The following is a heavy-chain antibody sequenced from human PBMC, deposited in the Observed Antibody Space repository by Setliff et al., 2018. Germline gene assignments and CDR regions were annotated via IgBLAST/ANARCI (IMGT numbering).Heavy chain of an antibody. D-gene: IGHD6-13*01. Sequence: ASVKVSCKATGYTLSRHYMHWVRQAPGQGLEWMGIINPGGGSASIVEKFQGRVTMTSDTSTSTVYLDPSGLTSEDTAVYYCGRAGVAAADRKGLLDHWGQGTLVTVSS. J-gene: IGHJ4*02. CDR1: GYTLSRHY. CDR3: GRAGVAAADRKGLLDH. CDR2: INPGGGSA. V-gene: IGHV1-46*01.